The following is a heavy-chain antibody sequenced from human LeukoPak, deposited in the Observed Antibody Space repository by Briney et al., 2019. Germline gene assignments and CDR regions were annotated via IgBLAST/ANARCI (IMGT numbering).Heavy chain of an antibody. J-gene: IGHJ3*02. V-gene: IGHV3-7*04. CDR1: GFTFSTYW. D-gene: IGHD3-22*01. CDR3: ARGGHYSDSGGYYHDAFDI. Sequence: GGSLRLSCAASGFTFSTYWMAWVRQAPGKGLEGVANIKKDGSDKYYVDSVKGRFTISRDNAKNSVYLQMNSLRAEDTAVYYCARGGHYSDSGGYYHDAFDIWGRGTVVTVSS. CDR2: IKKDGSDK.